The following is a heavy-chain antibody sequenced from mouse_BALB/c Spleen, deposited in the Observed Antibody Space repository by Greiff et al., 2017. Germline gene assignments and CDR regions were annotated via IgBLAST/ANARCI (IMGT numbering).Heavy chain of an antibody. Sequence: QVQLQQPGAELVKPGASVKMSCKASGYTFTSYWMHWVKQRPGQGLEWIGVIDPSDSYTSYNQKFKGKATLTVDTSSSTAYMQLSSLTSEDSAVYYCTNYCYGSSHADYWGQGTTLTVSS. CDR1: GYTFTSYW. CDR2: IDPSDSYT. J-gene: IGHJ2*01. V-gene: IGHV1S127*01. CDR3: TNYCYGSSHADY. D-gene: IGHD1-1*01.